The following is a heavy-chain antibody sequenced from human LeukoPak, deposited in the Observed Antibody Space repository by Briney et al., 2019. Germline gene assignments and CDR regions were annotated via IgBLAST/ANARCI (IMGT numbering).Heavy chain of an antibody. V-gene: IGHV4-30-4*01. D-gene: IGHD5-18*01. Sequence: NPSETLSLTCTVSGGSISSGDYYWSWIRQPPGKGLEWIGYIYYSGSTYYNPSLKGRVTISVDTSKNQFSLKLSSVTAADTAVYYCARDGWRGYSYGTSTYGMDVWGQGTTVTVSS. CDR2: IYYSGST. J-gene: IGHJ6*02. CDR3: ARDGWRGYSYGTSTYGMDV. CDR1: GGSISSGDYY.